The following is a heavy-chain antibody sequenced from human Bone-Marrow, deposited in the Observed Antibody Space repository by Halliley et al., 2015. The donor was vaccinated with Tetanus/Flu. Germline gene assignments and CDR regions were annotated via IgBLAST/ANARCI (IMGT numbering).Heavy chain of an antibody. Sequence: YIYYSGSTNSTPSLKSRVTISVATSKNQFSLKLSSVTAADTAVYYCARGHRDGYNWVPWYFDLWGRGTLVTVSS. CDR2: IYYSGST. V-gene: IGHV4-59*09. CDR3: ARGHRDGYNWVPWYFDL. J-gene: IGHJ2*01. D-gene: IGHD5-12*01.